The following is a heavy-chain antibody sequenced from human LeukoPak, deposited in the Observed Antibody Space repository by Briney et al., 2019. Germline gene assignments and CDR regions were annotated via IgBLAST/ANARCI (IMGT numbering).Heavy chain of an antibody. CDR1: GFTFSSYW. Sequence: PGGSLRLSCAASGFTFSSYWMSWVRQAPGKRLEWVSGISHNGDRIYYADSVKGRFTISRDNSKNTLYLQMNSLRPEDTAPYYCTKDSVAAAGTAWFDPWGQGTLVTVSS. J-gene: IGHJ5*02. CDR3: TKDSVAAAGTAWFDP. V-gene: IGHV3-23*01. CDR2: ISHNGDRI. D-gene: IGHD6-13*01.